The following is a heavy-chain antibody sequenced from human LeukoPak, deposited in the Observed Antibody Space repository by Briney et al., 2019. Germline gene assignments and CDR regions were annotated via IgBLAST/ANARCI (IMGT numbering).Heavy chain of an antibody. J-gene: IGHJ4*02. V-gene: IGHV2-26*01. CDR2: IFSNDAK. Sequence: SGPTLVNPTETLTLTCTVSWFSLSNARMGVSWIRQPPGKALEWLAHIFSNDAKSYSTSLKSRLTISKDTSKSPVVLTITNMDPLDTATYYCARIRYYYDSSGYYLFDYWGQGTLVTVSS. CDR3: ARIRYYYDSSGYYLFDY. CDR1: WFSLSNARMG. D-gene: IGHD3-22*01.